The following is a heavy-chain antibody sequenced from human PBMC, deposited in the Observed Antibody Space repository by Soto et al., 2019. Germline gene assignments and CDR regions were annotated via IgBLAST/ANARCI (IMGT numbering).Heavy chain of an antibody. V-gene: IGHV5-51*01. D-gene: IGHD2-2*03. J-gene: IGHJ5*01. CDR3: ATRWMVEQNWFDT. CDR1: GYSFTSYW. Sequence: GESLKISCTGSGYSFTSYWIGWVRQMPGKGLEWMGIIYPGDSDTRYSPSFQGQVTISADKSISTAYLQWSSLKASDTAMYYCATRWMVEQNWFDTWGQGTLVTVYS. CDR2: IYPGDSDT.